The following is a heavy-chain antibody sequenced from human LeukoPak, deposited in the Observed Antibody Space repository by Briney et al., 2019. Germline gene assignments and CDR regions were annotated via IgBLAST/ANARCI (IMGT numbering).Heavy chain of an antibody. V-gene: IGHV1-2*02. CDR1: GYTFSVYY. D-gene: IGHD2-15*01. Sequence: AAVRVSCKASGYTFSVYYIHWLRQAPGQGLEWMGWVVPNSGGTNYAQKFRDRVTMTRDTSIDTAYMELSSLTYDDTAVYYCARGVLLQGRGAFDIWGQGTMVTVSS. J-gene: IGHJ3*02. CDR3: ARGVLLQGRGAFDI. CDR2: VVPNSGGT.